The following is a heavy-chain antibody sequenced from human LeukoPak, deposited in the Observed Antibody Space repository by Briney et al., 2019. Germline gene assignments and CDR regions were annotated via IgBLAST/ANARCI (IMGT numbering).Heavy chain of an antibody. V-gene: IGHV4-34*01. CDR1: GGSFSGYY. Sequence: SETLSLTCAVYGGSFSGYYWSWIHQPPGKGLEWIGEINHSGSTNYNPSLKSRVTISVDTSKNQFSLKLSSVTAADTAVYYCARDTTRYCSGGSCAAWFDPWGQGTLVTVSS. J-gene: IGHJ5*02. D-gene: IGHD2-15*01. CDR2: INHSGST. CDR3: ARDTTRYCSGGSCAAWFDP.